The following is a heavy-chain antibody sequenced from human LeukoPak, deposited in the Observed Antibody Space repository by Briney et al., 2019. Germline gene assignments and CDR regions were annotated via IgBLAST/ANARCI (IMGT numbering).Heavy chain of an antibody. CDR3: ARRKNYYFDY. D-gene: IGHD1-7*01. CDR2: FYPEDSDT. Sequence: GQSLKISCQGSGYSFTDYWVGWVRQMPGKGLEWMGIFYPEDSDTRYNPSFQGQVTIPADKSISTAYLQWSSLKASDTAMYYCARRKNYYFDYWGQGTLVTVSS. CDR1: GYSFTDYW. V-gene: IGHV5-51*01. J-gene: IGHJ4*02.